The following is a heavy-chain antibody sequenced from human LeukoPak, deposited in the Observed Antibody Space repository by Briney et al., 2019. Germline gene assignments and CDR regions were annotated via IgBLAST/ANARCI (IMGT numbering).Heavy chain of an antibody. CDR3: ARGEVMVAEFDY. J-gene: IGHJ4*02. V-gene: IGHV4-59*01. Sequence: SETLSLTCTVSGGSISSYYWSWIRQPPGKGLEWIGYIYYSGSTNYNPSLKSRVTISVDTSKNQFSLKLSSVTAADTAVYYCARGEVMVAEFDYWSQGTLVTVST. CDR2: IYYSGST. D-gene: IGHD2-8*01. CDR1: GGSISSYY.